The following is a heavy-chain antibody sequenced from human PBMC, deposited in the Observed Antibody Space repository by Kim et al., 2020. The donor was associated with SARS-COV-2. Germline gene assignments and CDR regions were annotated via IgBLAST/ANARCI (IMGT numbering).Heavy chain of an antibody. J-gene: IGHJ4*02. CDR2: ISYDGSNK. D-gene: IGHD3-22*01. V-gene: IGHV3-33*05. Sequence: GGSLRLSCAASGFTFSSYGMHWVRQAPGKGLEWVAVISYDGSNKYYADSVKGRFTISRDNSKNTLYLQMNSLRAEDTAVYYCVRETHYYDSSGYEAYYFDYWGQGTLVTVSS. CDR3: VRETHYYDSSGYEAYYFDY. CDR1: GFTFSSYG.